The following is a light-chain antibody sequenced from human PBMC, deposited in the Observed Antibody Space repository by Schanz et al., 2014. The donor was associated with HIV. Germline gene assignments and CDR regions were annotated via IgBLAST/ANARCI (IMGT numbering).Light chain of an antibody. CDR1: QSVSRY. J-gene: IGKJ3*01. CDR2: GAS. CDR3: QQFGSS. Sequence: EIVLTQSPGTLSLSPGERATLSCRASQSVSRYLAWYQQKPGQAPRLLIYGASIRATGIPDRFSGSGSGTDFTLTISRLEPEDFAVYYCQQFGSSFGPGTKVDIK. V-gene: IGKV3-20*01.